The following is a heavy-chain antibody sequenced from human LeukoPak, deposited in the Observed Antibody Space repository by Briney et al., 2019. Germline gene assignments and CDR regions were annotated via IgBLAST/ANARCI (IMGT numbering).Heavy chain of an antibody. CDR2: INPNSGGT. Sequence: ASVTVSCMASGYTFTGYYMHWVRQAPGQGLEWMGWINPNSGGTNYGQKFQGRVTMTRDTSISTAYMEVSRVRSDDTAVYYCARGLLYPDSVPWGQGTLVTVSS. CDR3: ARGLLYPDSVP. D-gene: IGHD2-8*01. J-gene: IGHJ5*02. CDR1: GYTFTGYY. V-gene: IGHV1-2*02.